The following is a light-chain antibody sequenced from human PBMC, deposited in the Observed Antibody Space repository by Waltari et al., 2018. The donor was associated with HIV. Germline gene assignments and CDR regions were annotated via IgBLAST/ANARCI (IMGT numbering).Light chain of an antibody. V-gene: IGLV2-14*01. CDR1: SSAVGGYTY. J-gene: IGLJ1*01. CDR3: SSYTSSSTLV. CDR2: EFS. Sequence: QSALTQPASVSGSPGQSTTIPCTGTSSAVGGYTYVSWFQQHPGKAPQLMIYEFSKRPSWVSNRCSCSKSGNTASLTISGLQAEDEADYYCSSYTSSSTLVFGTGTKVTVL.